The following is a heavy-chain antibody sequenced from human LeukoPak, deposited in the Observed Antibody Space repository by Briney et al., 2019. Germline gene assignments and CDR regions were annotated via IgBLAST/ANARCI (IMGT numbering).Heavy chain of an antibody. Sequence: PSETLSLTCTVSGGSISSGGYYWRWIRQHPGKGLEWIGYIYYSGSTYYNPSLKSRVTISVDTSKNQFSLKLSSVTAADTAVYYCARVGRWLQLFDYWGQGTLVTVSS. V-gene: IGHV4-31*03. CDR3: ARVGRWLQLFDY. D-gene: IGHD5-24*01. J-gene: IGHJ4*02. CDR2: IYYSGST. CDR1: GGSISSGGYY.